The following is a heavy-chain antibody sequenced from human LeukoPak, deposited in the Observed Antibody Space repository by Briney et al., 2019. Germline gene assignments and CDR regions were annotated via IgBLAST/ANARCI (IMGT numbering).Heavy chain of an antibody. J-gene: IGHJ6*02. Sequence: SETLSLTCAVYGGSFSGYYWSWIRQSPGKGLEWIGYIYSRGSTNYNPSLKSRVTMSVDTSKIQFSLRLRSVTAADTAVYYCASTPIAARPYYYFYHGMDVWGPGTTVTVSS. D-gene: IGHD6-6*01. CDR3: ASTPIAARPYYYFYHGMDV. CDR2: IYSRGST. V-gene: IGHV4-59*01. CDR1: GGSFSGYY.